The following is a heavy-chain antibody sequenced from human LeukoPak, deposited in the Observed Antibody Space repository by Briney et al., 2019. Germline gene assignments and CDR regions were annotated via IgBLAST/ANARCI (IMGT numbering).Heavy chain of an antibody. Sequence: PGGSLRLSCAASGFTFSSYGMNWVRQAPGKGLEWVSYISSSSSTIYYADSVKGRFTISRDNAKNSLYLQMNSLRAEDTAVYYCATYSSLNRREFQYWGQGTLLTVSS. D-gene: IGHD3-22*01. CDR1: GFTFSSYG. V-gene: IGHV3-48*01. CDR3: ATYSSLNRREFQY. J-gene: IGHJ1*01. CDR2: ISSSSSTI.